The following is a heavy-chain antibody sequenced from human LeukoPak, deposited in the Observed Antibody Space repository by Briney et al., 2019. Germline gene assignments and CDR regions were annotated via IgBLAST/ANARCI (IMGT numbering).Heavy chain of an antibody. D-gene: IGHD6-6*01. V-gene: IGHV5-51*01. CDR1: GYSFTSYW. Sequence: GESLKISCKGSGYSFTSYWIGWVRQMPGKGLEWMGIIYPGDSDTRYSPSFQGQVTISADKSISTAYLQWSSLKASDTAMYYCARPSPSIAARAAFDYWGQGTLVTVSS. CDR2: IYPGDSDT. CDR3: ARPSPSIAARAAFDY. J-gene: IGHJ4*02.